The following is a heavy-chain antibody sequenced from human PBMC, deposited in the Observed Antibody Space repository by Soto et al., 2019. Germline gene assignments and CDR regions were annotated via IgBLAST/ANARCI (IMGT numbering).Heavy chain of an antibody. Sequence: GGSLRLSCAASGFTFSSYAMSWVRQAPGKGLEWVSAISGSGGSTYYADSVKGRFTISRDNSKNTLYLQMNSLRAEDTALYYCARQTYCDFWNTMAFDYWGPGTLVTVSA. V-gene: IGHV3-23*01. CDR2: ISGSGGST. CDR1: GFTFSSYA. CDR3: ARQTYCDFWNTMAFDY. D-gene: IGHD3-3*01. J-gene: IGHJ4*02.